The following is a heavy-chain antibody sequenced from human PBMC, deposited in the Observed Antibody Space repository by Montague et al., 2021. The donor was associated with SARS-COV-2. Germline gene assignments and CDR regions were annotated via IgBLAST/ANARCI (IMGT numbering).Heavy chain of an antibody. CDR2: IYHSGTT. V-gene: IGHV4-38-2*02. J-gene: IGHJ4*02. CDR1: GDSITNNYY. CDR3: ARRHIVASNRALDY. D-gene: IGHD2-21*01. Sequence: SETLSLTCTVSGDSITNNYYWGWIRQPPGKGLEWIGTIYHSGTTYYNPSLKSRVTISVATSNNQFSLKLTSVTAADTAVYYCARRHIVASNRALDYWGQGTLVTVSS.